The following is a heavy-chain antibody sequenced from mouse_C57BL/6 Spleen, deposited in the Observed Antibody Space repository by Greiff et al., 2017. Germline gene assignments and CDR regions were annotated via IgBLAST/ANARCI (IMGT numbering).Heavy chain of an antibody. Sequence: VQLQQSGPELVKPGASVKISCKASGYAFSSSWMNWVKQRPGKGLEWIGRIYPGDGDTNYNGKFKGKATLTADKSSSTAYMQLSSLTSEDSAVYFCARIPPITTVVAYYFDYWGQGTTLTVSS. CDR2: IYPGDGDT. CDR3: ARIPPITTVVAYYFDY. CDR1: GYAFSSSW. V-gene: IGHV1-82*01. D-gene: IGHD1-1*01. J-gene: IGHJ2*01.